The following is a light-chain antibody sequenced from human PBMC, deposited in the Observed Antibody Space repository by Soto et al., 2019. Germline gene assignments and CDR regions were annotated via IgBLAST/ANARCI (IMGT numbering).Light chain of an antibody. V-gene: IGKV3-11*01. CDR2: DAS. Sequence: EIVLTQSPATLSLSPGERATLSCRASQSVSSYLAWYQQKPGQAPRLLIYDASNRATGIPARFSGSGSGTDVTLNISSLEPEDFAVDYCQHRSNWPRRTFGQGTKVEIK. CDR1: QSVSSY. J-gene: IGKJ1*01. CDR3: QHRSNWPRRT.